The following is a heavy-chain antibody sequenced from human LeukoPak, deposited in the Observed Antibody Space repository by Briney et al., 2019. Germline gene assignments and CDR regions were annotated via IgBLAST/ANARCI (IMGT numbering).Heavy chain of an antibody. CDR1: GGSISSYY. V-gene: IGHV4-59*01. Sequence: PSETLSLTCTVSGGSISSYYWSWIRQTPRKGLERIGYISYSGSTDYNPSLKSRVTISVDTSKNQFSLKLNSVTAADTAVYYCAAESERWLLRSWGQGTLVTVSS. J-gene: IGHJ4*02. CDR2: ISYSGST. CDR3: AAESERWLLRS. D-gene: IGHD6-19*01.